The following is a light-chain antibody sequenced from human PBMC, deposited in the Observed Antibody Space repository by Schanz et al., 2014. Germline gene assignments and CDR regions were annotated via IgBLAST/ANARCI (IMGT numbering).Light chain of an antibody. CDR3: SSYAGNKYV. Sequence: QSALTQPASVSGSPGQSITVSCTGTSSDVGSYNLVSWYQQHPGKAPKLMIYEDTQRPSGVSNRFSGSKSGNTASLTVSGLQAEDEADYYCSSYAGNKYVFGTGTKLTVL. V-gene: IGLV2-14*02. CDR2: EDT. J-gene: IGLJ1*01. CDR1: SSDVGSYNL.